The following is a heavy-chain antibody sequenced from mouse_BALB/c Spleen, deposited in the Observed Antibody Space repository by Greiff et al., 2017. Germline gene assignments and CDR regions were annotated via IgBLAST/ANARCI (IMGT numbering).Heavy chain of an antibody. Sequence: EVQVVESGGGLVKPGGSLKLSCAASGFTFSDYYMYWVRQTPEKRLEWVATISDGGSYTYYPDSVKGRFTISRDNAKNNLYLQMSSLKSEDTAMYYCARGDGYYSSYWGQGTLVTVSA. V-gene: IGHV5-4*02. CDR1: GFTFSDYY. CDR3: ARGDGYYSSY. D-gene: IGHD2-3*01. J-gene: IGHJ3*01. CDR2: ISDGGSYT.